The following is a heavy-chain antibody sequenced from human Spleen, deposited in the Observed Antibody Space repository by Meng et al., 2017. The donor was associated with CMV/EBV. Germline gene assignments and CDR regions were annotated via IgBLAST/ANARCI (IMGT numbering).Heavy chain of an antibody. CDR2: INPNSGGT. D-gene: IGHD2-2*01. CDR1: GYTFTGYY. Sequence: ASVKVSCKASGYTFTGYYMHWVRQAPGQGLEWMGWINPNSGGTNFARRFQGRVTLTRDTSISTVYMELSRLRSDDTAIYYCARAFGCSSSTCYGYVFDIWGQGTVVTVSS. V-gene: IGHV1-2*02. CDR3: ARAFGCSSSTCYGYVFDI. J-gene: IGHJ3*02.